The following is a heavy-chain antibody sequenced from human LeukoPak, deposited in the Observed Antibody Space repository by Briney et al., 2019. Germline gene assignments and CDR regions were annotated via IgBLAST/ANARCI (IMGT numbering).Heavy chain of an antibody. CDR1: GFTFSHYG. CDR2: IWSDGTNK. D-gene: IGHD4-11*01. J-gene: IGHJ4*02. CDR3: ARDAQRGFDYSNSLQY. V-gene: IGHV3-33*01. Sequence: GGSLRLSCAASGFTFSHYGMHWVRQAPGKGLEWVAVIWSDGTNKYYAESVKGRFSISRDDSQKRVFLQMNSLRAEDTAVYYCARDAQRGFDYSNSLQYWGQGALVTVSS.